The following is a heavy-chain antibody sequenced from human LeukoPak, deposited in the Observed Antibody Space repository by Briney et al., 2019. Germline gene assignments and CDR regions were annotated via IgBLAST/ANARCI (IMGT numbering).Heavy chain of an antibody. J-gene: IGHJ4*02. V-gene: IGHV3-11*06. D-gene: IGHD3-10*01. Sequence: GGSLRLSCAASGFTFSDYYMSWIRQAPGKGLEWVSYISSSSSYTNYADSVKGRFTISRDNAKNSLYLQMNSLGAEDTAVYYCARDRHNDITMVRDYYFDYWGQGTLVTVSS. CDR3: ARDRHNDITMVRDYYFDY. CDR1: GFTFSDYY. CDR2: ISSSSSYT.